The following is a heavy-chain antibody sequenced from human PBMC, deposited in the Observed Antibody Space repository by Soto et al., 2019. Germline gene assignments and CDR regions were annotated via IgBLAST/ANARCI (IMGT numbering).Heavy chain of an antibody. D-gene: IGHD5-18*01. CDR1: GLTFSSYA. CDR2: ISYDGSNK. J-gene: IGHJ4*02. Sequence: GGPLRVYDAASGLTFSSYAMHGVRQAPGKGLEWVAVISYDGSNKYYADSVKGRFTISRDNSKNTLYLQMNSLRAEDTAVYYCARGPRGYSYGQVDYWGQGTLVTVSS. V-gene: IGHV3-30-3*01. CDR3: ARGPRGYSYGQVDY.